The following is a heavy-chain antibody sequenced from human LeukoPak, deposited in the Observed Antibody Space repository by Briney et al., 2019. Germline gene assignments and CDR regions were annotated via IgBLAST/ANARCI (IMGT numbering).Heavy chain of an antibody. J-gene: IGHJ4*02. CDR1: GFTFSSYV. Sequence: GGSLRLSCAASGFTFSSYVMHWVRQAPGKGLEWVALISDDGTNKYYADSVKGRFTISRDNSKNTLYLQMNSLRAEDTAVYYFARPYDSTGYHYWAYWGQGTLVTVSS. CDR2: ISDDGTNK. D-gene: IGHD3-22*01. CDR3: ARPYDSTGYHYWAY. V-gene: IGHV3-30*04.